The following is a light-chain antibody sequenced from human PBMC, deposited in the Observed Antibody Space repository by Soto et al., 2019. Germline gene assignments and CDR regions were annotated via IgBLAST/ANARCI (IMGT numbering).Light chain of an antibody. V-gene: IGLV2-11*01. J-gene: IGLJ2*01. Sequence: QSAPTQPRSVSGSPGQSVTISCTGTSHDVGGYDYVSWYQQSPGKAPKLIIYDVIERPSGVPDRFSGSKSGNTASLTISGVQAEHEGDYYCCSYAGTYTFVVFGGGTKVTVL. CDR2: DVI. CDR1: SHDVGGYDY. CDR3: CSYAGTYTFVV.